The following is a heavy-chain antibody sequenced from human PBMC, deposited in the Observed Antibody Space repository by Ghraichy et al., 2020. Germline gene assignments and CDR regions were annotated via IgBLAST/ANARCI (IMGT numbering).Heavy chain of an antibody. V-gene: IGHV1-2*02. J-gene: IGHJ3*02. CDR3: ARGGGAPAAIRDAIDT. Sequence: ASVKVSCKASGYTFTAYYMHWVRQAPGQGLEWMGWINPNSGDTNYAQKFQGRVTMTRGTSLRTAYMDLSRLRSDDTAVYYCARGGGAPAAIRDAIDTWGQGTMVTVSS. CDR1: GYTFTAYY. D-gene: IGHD2-2*02. CDR2: INPNSGDT.